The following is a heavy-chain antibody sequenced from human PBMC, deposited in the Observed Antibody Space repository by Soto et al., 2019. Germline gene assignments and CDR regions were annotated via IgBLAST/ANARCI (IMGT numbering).Heavy chain of an antibody. CDR2: ISAYNGNT. V-gene: IGHV1-18*04. J-gene: IGHJ5*02. D-gene: IGHD6-19*01. Sequence: ATVKVSCKASGYTFTSYGISWVRQAPGQGLEWMGWISAYNGNTNYAQKLQGRVTMTTDTSTSTAYMELRSLRSDDTAVYYCARDIYVEQWQYNWFDPWGQGTLVTVSS. CDR3: ARDIYVEQWQYNWFDP. CDR1: GYTFTSYG.